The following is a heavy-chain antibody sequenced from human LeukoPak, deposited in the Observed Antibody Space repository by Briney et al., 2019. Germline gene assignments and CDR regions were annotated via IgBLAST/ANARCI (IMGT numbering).Heavy chain of an antibody. D-gene: IGHD3-22*01. J-gene: IGHJ4*02. V-gene: IGHV3-66*01. Sequence: GGSLRLSCAASGFTVSSNYMSWVRQAPGKGLEWVSVIYSGGSTYYADSVKGRFTISRDNSKNTLYLQMNSLRAEDTAVYYCASSRYYYDSSGYRTLYYFDYWGQGTLVTVSS. CDR1: GFTVSSNY. CDR2: IYSGGST. CDR3: ASSRYYYDSSGYRTLYYFDY.